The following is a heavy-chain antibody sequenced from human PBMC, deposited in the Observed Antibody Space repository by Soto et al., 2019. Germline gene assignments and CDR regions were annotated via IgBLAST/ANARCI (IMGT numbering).Heavy chain of an antibody. CDR1: GYTFTSYY. D-gene: IGHD5-18*01. CDR3: ARDQWLQLVGYGMDV. CDR2: INPSGGST. J-gene: IGHJ6*02. V-gene: IGHV1-46*01. Sequence: QVQLVQSGAEVKKPGASVKVSCKASGYTFTSYYMHWVRQAPGQGLEWMGIINPSGGSTSYAQKFQGSVTMTRDTSTSTVYMELSSLRSEDTAVYYCARDQWLQLVGYGMDVWGQGTTVTVSS.